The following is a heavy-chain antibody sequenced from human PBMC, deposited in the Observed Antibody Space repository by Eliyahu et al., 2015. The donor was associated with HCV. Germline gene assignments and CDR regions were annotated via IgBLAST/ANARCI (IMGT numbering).Heavy chain of an antibody. D-gene: IGHD3-10*01. Sequence: QLQLQESGPGLVKPSETLSLTCTVSGGSISSSSYYWGWIRQPPGKGLEWIGSIYYSGSTYYNPSLKSRVTISVDTSKNQFSLKLSSVTAADTAVYYCARLGPSTGIDYWGQGTLVTVSS. J-gene: IGHJ4*02. CDR1: GGSISSSSYY. V-gene: IGHV4-39*01. CDR3: ARLGPSTGIDY. CDR2: IYYSGST.